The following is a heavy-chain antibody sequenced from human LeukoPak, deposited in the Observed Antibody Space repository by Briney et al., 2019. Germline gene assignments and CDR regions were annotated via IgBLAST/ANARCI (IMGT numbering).Heavy chain of an antibody. CDR1: GGSISGYY. D-gene: IGHD4-17*01. Sequence: PSETLSLTCAVYGGSISGYYWSWIRQPPGKGLEWIGKINHSGSTNYNPSLKSRVTISVDTSKNQFSLKLSSVTAADTAVYYCARASTVTTGYYYGMDVWGQGTTVTVSS. CDR3: ARASTVTTGYYYGMDV. V-gene: IGHV4-34*01. CDR2: INHSGST. J-gene: IGHJ6*02.